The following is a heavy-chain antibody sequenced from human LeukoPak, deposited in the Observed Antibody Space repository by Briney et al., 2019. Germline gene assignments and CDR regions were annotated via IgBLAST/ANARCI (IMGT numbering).Heavy chain of an antibody. CDR1: GFTVSSNY. Sequence: PGGSLRLSCAASGFTVSSNYMTWVRQAPGKGLEWLSVIYSGGDTYYADSVEGRFTISRDNSKNTLYLQMNSLRAEDTAVYYCARRSGEGYFDCWGQGTLVTVSS. CDR2: IYSGGDT. D-gene: IGHD1-26*01. CDR3: ARRSGEGYFDC. V-gene: IGHV3-66*01. J-gene: IGHJ4*02.